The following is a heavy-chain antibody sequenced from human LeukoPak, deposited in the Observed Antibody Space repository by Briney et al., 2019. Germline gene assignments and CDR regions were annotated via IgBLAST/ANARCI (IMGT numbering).Heavy chain of an antibody. CDR2: MNPNSGNT. CDR1: GYTFTSYV. D-gene: IGHD5-12*01. Sequence: GASVKGSCKASGYTFTSYVLNWGPQATVQRLVWMGWMNPNSGNTGYAQKFQGRVTMTTDTSTSTAYMELRSLRSDDTAVYYCASVALRRAFDIWGQGTMVTVSS. V-gene: IGHV1-8*01. CDR3: ASVALRRAFDI. J-gene: IGHJ3*02.